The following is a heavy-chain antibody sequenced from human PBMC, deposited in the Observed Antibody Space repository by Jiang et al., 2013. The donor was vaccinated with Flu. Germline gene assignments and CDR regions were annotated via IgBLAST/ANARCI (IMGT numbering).Heavy chain of an antibody. CDR1: GGSISSSSYY. J-gene: IGHJ6*02. Sequence: PGLVKPSETLSLTCTVSGGSISSSSYYWGWIRQPPGKGLEWIGSIYYSGSTYYNPSLKSRVTISVDTSKNQFSLKLSSVTAADTAVYYCAGARYSSSHYYYYGMDVWGQGTTVT. D-gene: IGHD6-13*01. V-gene: IGHV4-39*01. CDR2: IYYSGST. CDR3: AGARYSSSHYYYYGMDV.